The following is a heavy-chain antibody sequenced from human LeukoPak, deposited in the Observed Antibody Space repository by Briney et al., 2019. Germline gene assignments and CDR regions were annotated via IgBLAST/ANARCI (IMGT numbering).Heavy chain of an antibody. D-gene: IGHD1-1*01. J-gene: IGHJ4*02. CDR3: ARGNRPPPTNLSFDY. CDR1: GGSFSGYY. Sequence: SESLSLTCAVYGGSFSGYYWSWIRQPPGKGLEWIGEINHSGSTNYNPSLKRRVTISVDTSKNQFSLKLSSVTAADTAVYYCARGNRPPPTNLSFDYWGQGTLVTVSS. V-gene: IGHV4-34*01. CDR2: INHSGST.